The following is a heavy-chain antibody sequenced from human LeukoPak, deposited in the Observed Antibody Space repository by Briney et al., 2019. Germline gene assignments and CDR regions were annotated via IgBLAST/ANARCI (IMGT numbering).Heavy chain of an antibody. J-gene: IGHJ3*02. D-gene: IGHD1-1*01. CDR2: IKQDGSEK. CDR1: GFTFSNYW. CDR3: AKGFLEAFDI. Sequence: PGGSLRLSCAASGFTFSNYWMGWVRQAPGKGLEWVANIKQDGSEKRYVDPVKGRFTISRDNAKNSLYLQMNSLRAEDTAVYYCAKGFLEAFDIWGQGTMVTVSS. V-gene: IGHV3-7*03.